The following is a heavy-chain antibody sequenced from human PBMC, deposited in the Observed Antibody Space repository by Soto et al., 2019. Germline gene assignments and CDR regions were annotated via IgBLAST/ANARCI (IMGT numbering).Heavy chain of an antibody. J-gene: IGHJ5*02. CDR1: GFTFDDYG. CDR2: INWNGGST. Sequence: GGSLRLSCAASGFTFDDYGMSWVRQAPGKGLEWVSGINWNGGSTGYADSVKGRFTISRDNAKNSLYLQMNSLRAEDTALYHCARYTSTSCCGTNWFDPWGQGTLVTVSS. D-gene: IGHD2-2*01. V-gene: IGHV3-20*01. CDR3: ARYTSTSCCGTNWFDP.